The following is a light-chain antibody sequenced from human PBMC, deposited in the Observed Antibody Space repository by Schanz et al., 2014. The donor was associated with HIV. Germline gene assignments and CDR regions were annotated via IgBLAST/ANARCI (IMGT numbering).Light chain of an antibody. CDR1: TSDIGAYNY. Sequence: QSALTQPPSASGSPGHSVTISCTGTTSDIGAYNYVSWYQLHPGRAPKLIIFEVNRRPSGVPNRFSGSKSGNTASLTVSGLQAEDEADYYCSSYAGSNNYVFGTGTKLTVL. CDR2: EVN. CDR3: SSYAGSNNYV. J-gene: IGLJ1*01. V-gene: IGLV2-8*01.